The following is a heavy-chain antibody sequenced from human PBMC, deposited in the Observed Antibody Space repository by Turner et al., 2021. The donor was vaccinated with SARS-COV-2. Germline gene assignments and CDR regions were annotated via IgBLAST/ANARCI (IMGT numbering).Heavy chain of an antibody. CDR3: AKGGWYYDILTGSYFEY. CDR1: GFPFSRYG. V-gene: IGHV3-30*18. D-gene: IGHD3-9*01. Sequence: QVQLVESGGGVVQPGRSLRPSWAASGFPFSRYGMHWVRQAPGKGLEWVAVISYDVSNKYYADSVKGRFTISRDNSKNTLYLQMNSLRAEDTAVYYCAKGGWYYDILTGSYFEYWGQGTLVTVSS. J-gene: IGHJ4*02. CDR2: ISYDVSNK.